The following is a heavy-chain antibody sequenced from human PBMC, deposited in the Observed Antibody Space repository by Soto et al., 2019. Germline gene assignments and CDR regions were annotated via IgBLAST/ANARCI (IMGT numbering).Heavy chain of an antibody. CDR1: GGTFSSYA. Sequence: QVQLVQSGAEVKKPGSSVKVSCKASGGTFSSYAISWVRQAPGQGLEWMGGIIPIFGTANYAQKFQGRVTIPADESTSTAYMELSSLRSEDTAVYYCARAAGYSSSSDYYYGMDVWGQGTTVTVSS. J-gene: IGHJ6*02. D-gene: IGHD6-6*01. CDR2: IIPIFGTA. V-gene: IGHV1-69*01. CDR3: ARAAGYSSSSDYYYGMDV.